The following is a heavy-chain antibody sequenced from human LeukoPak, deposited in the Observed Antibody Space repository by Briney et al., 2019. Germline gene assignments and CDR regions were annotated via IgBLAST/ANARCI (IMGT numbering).Heavy chain of an antibody. CDR1: GGSFSGYY. CDR3: ARLWDSSGSY. V-gene: IGHV4-34*01. D-gene: IGHD5-12*01. CDR2: INHSGST. J-gene: IGHJ4*02. Sequence: SETLSLTCAVYGGSFSGYYWSWIRQPPGKGLEWIGEINHSGSTNYNPSLKSRVTISVDTSKNQFSLKLSSVTAADTAVYYCARLWDSSGSYWGQGTLVIVSS.